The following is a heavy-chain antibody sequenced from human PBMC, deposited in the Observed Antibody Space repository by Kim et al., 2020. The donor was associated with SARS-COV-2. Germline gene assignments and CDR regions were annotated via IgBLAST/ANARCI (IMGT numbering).Heavy chain of an antibody. V-gene: IGHV1-8*01. J-gene: IGHJ4*02. CDR2: MSPSRGDT. CDR1: GYSFTGFH. CDR3: TRGVTAGYDY. Sequence: ASVKVSCKTSGYSFTGFHINWVRQATGQGLEWMGWMSPSRGDTVYAQQFQGRVTMTRDPSITTAYLELSSLKSEDTAVYYCTRGVTAGYDYWGQGTLVTV. D-gene: IGHD6-25*01.